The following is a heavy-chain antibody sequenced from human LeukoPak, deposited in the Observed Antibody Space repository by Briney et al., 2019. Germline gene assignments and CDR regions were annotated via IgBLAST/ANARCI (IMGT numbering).Heavy chain of an antibody. CDR1: GYTFTSYD. Sequence: ASVKVSCKASGYTFTSYDFNWVRQATGQRPEWMGRMSPNSGDTGYAQKFQDRDTMTRNTSISTAYMELSSLRSDDTAVYYCARGPPNWGYDYWGPGTLVTVSS. J-gene: IGHJ4*02. V-gene: IGHV1-8*01. CDR3: ARGPPNWGYDY. CDR2: MSPNSGDT. D-gene: IGHD7-27*01.